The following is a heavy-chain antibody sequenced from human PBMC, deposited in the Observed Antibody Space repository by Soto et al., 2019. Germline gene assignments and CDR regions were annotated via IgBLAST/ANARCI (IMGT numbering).Heavy chain of an antibody. CDR2: IIPIFGTA. CDR3: ARVMRDCSGGSCYPLSFYYFDY. V-gene: IGHV1-69*12. Sequence: QVQLVQSGAEVKKPGSSVKVSCKASGGTFSSYAISWVRQAPGQGLEWMGGIIPIFGTANYAQKFQGRVTITADESTSTADMELSSLRSEDTAVYYCARVMRDCSGGSCYPLSFYYFDYWGQGTLVTVSS. CDR1: GGTFSSYA. D-gene: IGHD2-15*01. J-gene: IGHJ4*02.